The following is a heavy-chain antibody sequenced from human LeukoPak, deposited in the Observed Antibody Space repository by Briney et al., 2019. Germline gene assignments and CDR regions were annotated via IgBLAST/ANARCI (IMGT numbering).Heavy chain of an antibody. CDR2: IGTDGSEK. CDR3: VRESGYGEY. J-gene: IGHJ4*02. V-gene: IGHV3-7*01. CDR1: GFMFSSYW. Sequence: QPGGSLRLSCKASGFMFSSYWMTWVRQAPGKGLEWVAGIGTDGSEKHYVGSVRGRFTISRDNAKSSLYLQMNSLRVEDTALYYCVRESGYGEYWGQGTLVAVSS. D-gene: IGHD3-3*01.